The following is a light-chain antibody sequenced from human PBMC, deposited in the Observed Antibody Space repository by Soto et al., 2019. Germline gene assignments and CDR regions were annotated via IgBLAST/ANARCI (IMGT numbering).Light chain of an antibody. J-gene: IGLJ1*01. CDR3: STYTDKTYI. Sequence: QSVLTQPASVTGTPGQSITISCTTSNXDVDAYKYISWYRQHPGEAPKIIIYEVSNRPSGISNRFSGPKSGNTASLTISGLQTEDEAEYFCSTYTDKTYIFGSGTKVTVL. CDR2: EVS. CDR1: NXDVDAYKY. V-gene: IGLV2-14*01.